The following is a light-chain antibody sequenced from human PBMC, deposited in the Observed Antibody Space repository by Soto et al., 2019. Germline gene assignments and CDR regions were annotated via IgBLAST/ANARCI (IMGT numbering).Light chain of an antibody. Sequence: QSALTQPPSASGSPGQSVTISCTGTSNDVGGNKYVSWYQQHPGTAPKLMIYEVTKRPSGVPDRFSGFKSGNTASLTVSRLQAEDEADYYCTSYAGSSNLVFGGGTKLTVL. V-gene: IGLV2-8*01. J-gene: IGLJ2*01. CDR2: EVT. CDR1: SNDVGGNKY. CDR3: TSYAGSSNLV.